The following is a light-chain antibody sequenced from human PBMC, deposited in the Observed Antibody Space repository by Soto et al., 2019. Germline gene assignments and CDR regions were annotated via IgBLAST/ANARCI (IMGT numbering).Light chain of an antibody. V-gene: IGKV3-20*01. J-gene: IGKJ4*01. Sequence: EIVLTQSPGTLSLSAGGGATLSCRASQSVSNNYIAWYQQKPGQAPRLLIHGASNRATGIPDRFSGSGSGTDFTLTIRKLEPEDFAVYYCQQYCCSPLTFGGGTKVEI. CDR3: QQYCCSPLT. CDR1: QSVSNNY. CDR2: GAS.